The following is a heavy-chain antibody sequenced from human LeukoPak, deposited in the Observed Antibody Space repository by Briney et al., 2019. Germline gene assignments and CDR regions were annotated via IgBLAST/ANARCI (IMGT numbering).Heavy chain of an antibody. V-gene: IGHV1-2*02. D-gene: IGHD2-15*01. CDR1: GYTFTSYG. J-gene: IGHJ3*02. CDR2: INPNSGGT. Sequence: ASVKVSCKASGYTFTSYGISWVRQAPGQGLEWMGWINPNSGGTNYAQKFQGRVTMTRDTSISTAYMELSRLRSDDTAVYYCARGLCSGGSCYSESDAFDIWGQGTMVTVSS. CDR3: ARGLCSGGSCYSESDAFDI.